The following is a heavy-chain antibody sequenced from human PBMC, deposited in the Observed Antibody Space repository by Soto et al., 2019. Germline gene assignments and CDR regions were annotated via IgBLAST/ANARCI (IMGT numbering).Heavy chain of an antibody. CDR2: IHASGNT. CDR1: GGSLNNFY. D-gene: IGHD6-19*01. V-gene: IGHV4-4*07. J-gene: IGHJ5*02. Sequence: SETLSLTCSVSGGSLNNFYWNWIRQTAGKGLEWIGRIHASGNTNYNPSLKSRATLSVDTSKNQFSLKVRSVTAADTAVYYCARSSHKESWFDPWGQGTLVTVPQ. CDR3: ARSSHKESWFDP.